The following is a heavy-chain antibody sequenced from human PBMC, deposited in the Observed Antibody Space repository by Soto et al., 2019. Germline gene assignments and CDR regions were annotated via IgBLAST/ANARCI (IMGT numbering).Heavy chain of an antibody. D-gene: IGHD2-21*01. CDR2: IYYSGST. CDR1: GGSISSSSYY. CDR3: ARQGISRDWFDP. Sequence: SETLSLTCTVSGGSISSSSYYWGWIRQPPGKGLEWIGSIYYSGSTYYNPSLKSRVTISVDTSKNQFSLKLSSVTAADTAVYYCARQGISRDWFDPWGQGTLVTVSS. J-gene: IGHJ5*02. V-gene: IGHV4-39*01.